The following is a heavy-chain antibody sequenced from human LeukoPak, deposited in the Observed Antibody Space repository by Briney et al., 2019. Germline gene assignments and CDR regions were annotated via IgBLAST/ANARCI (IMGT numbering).Heavy chain of an antibody. CDR3: ARLVAATGDVS. J-gene: IGHJ5*02. V-gene: IGHV4-39*01. CDR2: IYYSGTT. D-gene: IGHD6-13*01. Sequence: PSETLSPTCTVSGGSISNNAYYWGWIRQPPGKGLEWIGSIYYSGTTYYNPSLKSRVTISVDTSKNQFSLKVRSVTAADTALFYCARLVAATGDVSWGQGTLVTVSS. CDR1: GGSISNNAYY.